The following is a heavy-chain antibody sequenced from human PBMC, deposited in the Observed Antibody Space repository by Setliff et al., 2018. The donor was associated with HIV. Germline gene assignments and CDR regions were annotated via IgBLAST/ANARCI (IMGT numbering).Heavy chain of an antibody. J-gene: IGHJ5*02. Sequence: SETLSLTCNVSGGSISGYFWTWIRQPAGKGLEWIGRIYTSGSTNYNPSLKSRLSMSIDTSKNHFSLRLTSVTAADTAVRYCARDLPELTGRSFDPWGQGIQVTVSS. CDR3: ARDLPELTGRSFDP. V-gene: IGHV4-4*07. D-gene: IGHD7-27*01. CDR2: IYTSGST. CDR1: GGSISGYF.